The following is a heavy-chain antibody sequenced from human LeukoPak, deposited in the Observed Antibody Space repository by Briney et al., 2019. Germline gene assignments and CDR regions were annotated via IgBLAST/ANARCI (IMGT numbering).Heavy chain of an antibody. J-gene: IGHJ5*02. CDR3: AKDGAQYSSGPECDP. CDR2: ISGSGDST. CDR1: GIIFSNNA. Sequence: GGSLRLSCAASGIIFSNNAMSWVRQAPGKGLKWVEGISGSGDSTYYADSVKGRFTISRDNSKNTLYLQMNSLRAEDTAVYYCAKDGAQYSSGPECDPRGQGTLVTVSS. D-gene: IGHD6-19*01. V-gene: IGHV3-23*01.